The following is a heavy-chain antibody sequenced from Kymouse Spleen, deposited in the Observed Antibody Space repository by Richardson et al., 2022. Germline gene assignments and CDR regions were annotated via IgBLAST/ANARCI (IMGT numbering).Heavy chain of an antibody. V-gene: IGHV4-34*01. Sequence: QVQLQQWGAGLLKPSETLSLTCAVYGGSFSGYYWSWIRQPPGKGLEWIGEINHSGSTNYNPSLKSRVTISVDTSKNQFSLKLSSVTAADTAVYYCARFTMVRGVIIPLDYWGQGTLVTVSS. D-gene: IGHD3-10*01. CDR3: ARFTMVRGVIIPLDY. J-gene: IGHJ4*02. CDR2: INHSGST. CDR1: GGSFSGYY.